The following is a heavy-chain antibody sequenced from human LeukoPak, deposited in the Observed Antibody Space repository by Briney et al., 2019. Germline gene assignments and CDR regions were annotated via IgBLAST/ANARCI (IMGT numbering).Heavy chain of an antibody. Sequence: PSETLSLTCTVSGGSMRSSSYYWGWIRQPPGKGLEWIASIYYSGTTYYNPSLKSRVTTSVDTSKNQFSLKLSSVTAADTAVFYWARESAGINYFDYWGQGTLVTVSS. CDR2: IYYSGTT. CDR1: GGSMRSSSYY. V-gene: IGHV4-39*02. D-gene: IGHD6-13*01. CDR3: ARESAGINYFDY. J-gene: IGHJ4*02.